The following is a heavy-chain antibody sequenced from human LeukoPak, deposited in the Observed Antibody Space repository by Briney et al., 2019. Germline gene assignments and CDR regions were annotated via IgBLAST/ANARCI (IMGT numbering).Heavy chain of an antibody. CDR3: AHRLALNGYWDMGSFDF. D-gene: IGHD6-25*01. Sequence: ESGPSLVQPTQTLTLTCTFSGFSLPTRPVGVGWLRQPPGKALEWLTLFSCDDDKRYSLSLSSRRSITTDTSKNQVVLTITNMDPVDTATYFCAHRLALNGYWDMGSFDFWGQGALVAVSS. J-gene: IGHJ4*02. CDR1: GFSLPTRPVG. V-gene: IGHV2-5*02. CDR2: FSCDDDK.